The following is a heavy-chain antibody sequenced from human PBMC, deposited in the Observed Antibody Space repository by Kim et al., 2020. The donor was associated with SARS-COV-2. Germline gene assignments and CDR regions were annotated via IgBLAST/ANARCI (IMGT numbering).Heavy chain of an antibody. J-gene: IGHJ4*02. Sequence: GGSLRLSCVASGFTFSNYGMTWVRQAPGGGLEWVSGITGSGDITAYADSVKGRFTISRDNSKNTLYLQMSSLRAEDTATYYCANPRQPDYWGQGTLVTVS. V-gene: IGHV3-23*01. CDR1: GFTFSNYG. D-gene: IGHD6-13*01. CDR3: ANPRQPDY. CDR2: ITGSGDIT.